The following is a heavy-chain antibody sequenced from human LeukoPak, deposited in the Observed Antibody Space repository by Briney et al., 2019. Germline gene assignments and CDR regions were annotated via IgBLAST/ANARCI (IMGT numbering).Heavy chain of an antibody. Sequence: ASVKVSCKASGYSFTIYYLHWLRQAPGQGLEWMGWINPDTGGTFYAQKFQGRVTMTRDTSISTAYMELSRLRSDDTAVYYCAALGATPRDADYWGQGTLVTVSS. CDR3: AALGATPRDADY. V-gene: IGHV1-2*02. CDR1: GYSFTIYY. J-gene: IGHJ4*02. D-gene: IGHD1-26*01. CDR2: INPDTGGT.